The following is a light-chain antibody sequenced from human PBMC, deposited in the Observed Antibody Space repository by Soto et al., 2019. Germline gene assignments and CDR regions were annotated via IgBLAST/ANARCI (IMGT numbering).Light chain of an antibody. Sequence: EIVLTQSPGTLSLSPGERATLSCRASQSVSSTFLAWYQQKPGQAPGLLLFGASNRASGIPDRFDGSGSGTDFTLTISRLEPEDFAVYYCQQYGSSPPTFGAGTKVDIK. J-gene: IGKJ4*01. CDR2: GAS. CDR1: QSVSSTF. CDR3: QQYGSSPPT. V-gene: IGKV3-20*01.